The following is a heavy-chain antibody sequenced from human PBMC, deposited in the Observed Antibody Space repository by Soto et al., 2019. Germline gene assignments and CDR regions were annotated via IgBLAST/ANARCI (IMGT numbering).Heavy chain of an antibody. D-gene: IGHD3-9*01. V-gene: IGHV4-59*08. CDR3: ARHPGYYDILTGYTTYYFDY. J-gene: IGHJ4*02. CDR2: IYYRGNT. CDR1: GGSISSYY. Sequence: SETLSLTCAVSGGSISSYYWSWIRQPPGKGLEWIGYIYYRGNTDYNPSLKSRVTISLDTPKNQFSLKLSSVTAADTAVYYCARHPGYYDILTGYTTYYFDYWGQGILVTVSS.